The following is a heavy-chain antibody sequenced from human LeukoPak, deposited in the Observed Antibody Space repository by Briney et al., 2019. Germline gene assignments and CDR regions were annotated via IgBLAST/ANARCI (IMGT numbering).Heavy chain of an antibody. Sequence: GGSLRLSCAASGFTFSSYSMNWVRQAPGKGLEWVSSISTSSSYLYYADSVKGRFTISRDNAKNSLYLQMNSLRAEDTAVYYRAKVAVLRFLLFWGQGTLVTVSS. CDR2: ISTSSSYL. CDR3: AKVAVLRFLLF. D-gene: IGHD3-3*01. V-gene: IGHV3-21*04. J-gene: IGHJ4*02. CDR1: GFTFSSYS.